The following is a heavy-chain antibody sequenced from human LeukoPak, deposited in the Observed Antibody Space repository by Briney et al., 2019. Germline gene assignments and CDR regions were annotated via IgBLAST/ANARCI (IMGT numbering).Heavy chain of an antibody. V-gene: IGHV3-53*01. Sequence: PGGSLRLSCAASGFTVSSNYMSWVRQAPGKGLEWVSVICSGGSTYYADSVKGRFTISRDNSKNTLYLQMNSLRAEDTAVYYCAKEVVAAVLGNWFDPWGQGTLVTVSS. CDR1: GFTVSSNY. CDR2: ICSGGST. D-gene: IGHD6-13*01. CDR3: AKEVVAAVLGNWFDP. J-gene: IGHJ5*02.